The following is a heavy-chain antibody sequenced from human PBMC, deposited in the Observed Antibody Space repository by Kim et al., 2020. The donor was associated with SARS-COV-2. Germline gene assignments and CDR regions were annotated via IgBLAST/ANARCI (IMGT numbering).Heavy chain of an antibody. V-gene: IGHV1-24*01. CDR3: ATSSLEWELLQASETYYFDY. Sequence: ASVKVSCKVSGYTLTELSMHWVRQAPGKGLEWMGGFDPEDGETIYAQKFQGRVTMTEDTSTDTAYMELSSLRSEDTAVYYCATSSLEWELLQASETYYFDYWGQGTLVTVSS. CDR1: GYTLTELS. J-gene: IGHJ4*02. CDR2: FDPEDGET. D-gene: IGHD1-26*01.